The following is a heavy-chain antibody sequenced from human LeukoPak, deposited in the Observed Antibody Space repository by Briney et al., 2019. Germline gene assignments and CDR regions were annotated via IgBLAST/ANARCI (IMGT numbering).Heavy chain of an antibody. CDR1: GFTFSSYS. V-gene: IGHV3-21*01. CDR2: IRSSSSYI. CDR3: ARDFPLTGDYYFGAFDI. D-gene: IGHD4-17*01. Sequence: PGGSLRLSCAASGFTFSSYSMNWVRQAPGKGLEWVSSIRSSSSYIYYADSVKGRFTISRDNAKNSLYLQMNSLRAEDTAVYYCARDFPLTGDYYFGAFDIWGQGTMVTVSS. J-gene: IGHJ3*02.